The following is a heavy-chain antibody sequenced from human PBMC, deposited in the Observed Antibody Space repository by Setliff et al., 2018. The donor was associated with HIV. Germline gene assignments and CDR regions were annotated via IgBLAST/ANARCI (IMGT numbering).Heavy chain of an antibody. CDR1: GDSIGTYS. D-gene: IGHD1-7*01. J-gene: IGHJ5*01. V-gene: IGHV4-4*09. Sequence: SETLSLTCAVSGDSIGTYSWHWLRQPPGKGLEWIGYIYGSGSTGYNPSLTSRVTMSTDTPNNRFALKLTPVTAADTAVYYCAKRAVQDGTVTSSNWFESWGQGTLVTVS. CDR3: AKRAVQDGTVTSSNWFES. CDR2: IYGSGST.